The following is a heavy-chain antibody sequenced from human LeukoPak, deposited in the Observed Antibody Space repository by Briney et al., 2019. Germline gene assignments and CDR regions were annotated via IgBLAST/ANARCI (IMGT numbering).Heavy chain of an antibody. V-gene: IGHV4-59*01. CDR3: ARALKNYDILTGYPTYYYGMDV. CDR1: GGSISSYY. J-gene: IGHJ6*02. CDR2: IYTSGST. Sequence: SETLSLTCAVYGGSISSYYWSWIRQPPGKGLEWIGYIYTSGSTNYNPSLKSRVSISIDTSKNQFSLKLTSVTAADTAVYYCARALKNYDILTGYPTYYYGMDVWGQGTTVTVSS. D-gene: IGHD3-9*01.